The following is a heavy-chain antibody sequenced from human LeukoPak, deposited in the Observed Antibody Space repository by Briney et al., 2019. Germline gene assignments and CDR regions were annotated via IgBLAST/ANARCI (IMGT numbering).Heavy chain of an antibody. CDR3: ARDTAMVIDI. D-gene: IGHD5-18*01. V-gene: IGHV3-21*01. J-gene: IGHJ3*02. Sequence: GGSLRLSCAASGFTFSSYSMNWVRQAPGKGLGWVSSISSSSSFIYYADSLKGRFTISRDNAKNSLYLQMNSLRAEDTAVYYCARDTAMVIDIWGQGTMVTVSS. CDR2: ISSSSSFI. CDR1: GFTFSSYS.